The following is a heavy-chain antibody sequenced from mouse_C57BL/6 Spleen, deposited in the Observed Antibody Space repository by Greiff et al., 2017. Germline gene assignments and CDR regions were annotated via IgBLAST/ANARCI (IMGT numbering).Heavy chain of an antibody. CDR1: GFTFSAYY. Sequence: EVKVVESEGGLVQPGSSMTLSCTASGFTFSAYYMAWVRQVPEKGLEWVANINYDGSSTYYLDSLKSRFIISRDNAKNSLYLQMSSLKSEDTATDYCARDGNGNYGLDYWGQGTTLTVSS. J-gene: IGHJ2*01. CDR2: INYDGSST. D-gene: IGHD2-1*01. CDR3: ARDGNGNYGLDY. V-gene: IGHV5-16*01.